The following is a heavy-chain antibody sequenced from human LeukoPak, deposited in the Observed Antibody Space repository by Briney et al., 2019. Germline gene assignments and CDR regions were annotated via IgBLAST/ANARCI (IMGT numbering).Heavy chain of an antibody. Sequence: PGGSLRLLCAASGHPYRRYALSWAPHASAKGLEWVRAIRYSCCSKYCAESVKRRLTNPREIPKNTLHPDMKRQRAEDAPVYYCAKDLESSGYANWFDAGGQGTLVTVSS. D-gene: IGHD3-22*01. V-gene: IGHV3-23*01. CDR1: GHPYRRYA. CDR3: AKDLESSGYANWFDA. CDR2: IRYSCCSK. J-gene: IGHJ5*02.